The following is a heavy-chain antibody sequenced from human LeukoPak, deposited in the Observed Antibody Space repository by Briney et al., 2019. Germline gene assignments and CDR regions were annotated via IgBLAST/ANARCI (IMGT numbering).Heavy chain of an antibody. CDR3: ARGSMIRGRFDY. CDR2: IFFSGST. CDR1: TGSISNYY. Sequence: SETLSLTCTVSTGSISNYYWSWIRQPPGKGVEWIGYIFFSGSTNYNPSLESRITISLDTSKNQFSLNLSSVTAADTAVYYCARGSMIRGRFDYWGQGTLVTVSS. J-gene: IGHJ4*02. V-gene: IGHV4-59*01. D-gene: IGHD3-10*01.